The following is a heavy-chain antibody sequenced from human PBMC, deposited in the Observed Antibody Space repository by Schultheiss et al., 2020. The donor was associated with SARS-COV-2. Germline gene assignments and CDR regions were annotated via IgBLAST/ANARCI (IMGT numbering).Heavy chain of an antibody. CDR3: ARSMGGWLRSNWFDP. J-gene: IGHJ5*02. Sequence: GGSLRLSCAASGFTFDDYAMHWVRQATGKGLEWVSAIGTAGDTYYPGSVKGRFTISRDNAKNSLYLQMNSLRAEDTAVYYCARSMGGWLRSNWFDPWGQGTLVTVSS. CDR1: GFTFDDYA. V-gene: IGHV3-13*01. CDR2: IGTAGDT. D-gene: IGHD5-12*01.